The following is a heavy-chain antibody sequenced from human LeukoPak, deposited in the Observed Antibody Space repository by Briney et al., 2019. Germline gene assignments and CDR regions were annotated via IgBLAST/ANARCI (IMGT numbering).Heavy chain of an antibody. CDR1: GGTFSSYA. CDR3: ARSRWLRPYYYGMDV. D-gene: IGHD5-12*01. CDR2: IIPILGIA. Sequence: GASVKVSCKASGGTFSSYAISWVRQAPGQGLEWMGRIIPILGIANYAQKFQGRVTITADKSTSTAYMELSSLRSEDTAVYYCARSRWLRPYYYGMDVWGQGTTVTVSS. J-gene: IGHJ6*02. V-gene: IGHV1-69*04.